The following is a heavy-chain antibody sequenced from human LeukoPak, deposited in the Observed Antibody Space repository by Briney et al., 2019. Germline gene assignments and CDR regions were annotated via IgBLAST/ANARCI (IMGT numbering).Heavy chain of an antibody. CDR3: ARRLTQYDCFDP. Sequence: SRTLSLTCAISGDSVSSNSVTWNWIRQSPSRGLEWLGRTYYRSTWYNDYPVSVRGRITVNPDTSKNQFSLHLNSVTPEDTAVYYCARRLTQYDCFDPWGQGILVTVSS. J-gene: IGHJ5*02. CDR1: GDSVSSNSVT. D-gene: IGHD2-2*01. CDR2: TYYRSTWYN. V-gene: IGHV6-1*01.